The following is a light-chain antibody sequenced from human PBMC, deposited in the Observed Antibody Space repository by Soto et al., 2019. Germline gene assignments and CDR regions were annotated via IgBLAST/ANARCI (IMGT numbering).Light chain of an antibody. Sequence: DIQMTQSPSTPSASVGDRVTITCRASQSINNWLAWYQLKPGKAPKLLIYGASSLESGVPSRFSGSGSGTEFTLTISSLQPDDFATYYCQHYNGYFGQGTKLELK. CDR3: QHYNGY. CDR1: QSINNW. J-gene: IGKJ2*01. V-gene: IGKV1-5*03. CDR2: GAS.